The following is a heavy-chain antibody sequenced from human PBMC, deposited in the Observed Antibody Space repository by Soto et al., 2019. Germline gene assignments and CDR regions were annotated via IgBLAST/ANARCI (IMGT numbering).Heavy chain of an antibody. J-gene: IGHJ4*02. Sequence: GGSLRLSCAASGFTFDDYAMHWVRQAPGKGLEWVSGISWNSGSIGYADSVKGRFTISRDNAKNSLYLQMNSLRAEDTALYYCAKDHGYSSGWFLAYWGQGTLVTV. CDR3: AKDHGYSSGWFLAY. CDR1: GFTFDDYA. V-gene: IGHV3-9*01. CDR2: ISWNSGSI. D-gene: IGHD6-19*01.